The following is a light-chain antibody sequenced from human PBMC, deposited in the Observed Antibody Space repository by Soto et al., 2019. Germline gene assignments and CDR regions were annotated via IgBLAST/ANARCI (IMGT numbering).Light chain of an antibody. Sequence: EIVLTQSPAILSVSPGERATLSCRASQSVSSNLAWYQQKPGQAPRLLIYRASIRDTDIPARFSGGGSGTDFTLTISGLQSEDFALYYCQQYNNWPGTFGGGTKVDIK. J-gene: IGKJ4*01. CDR1: QSVSSN. CDR2: RAS. V-gene: IGKV3-15*01. CDR3: QQYNNWPGT.